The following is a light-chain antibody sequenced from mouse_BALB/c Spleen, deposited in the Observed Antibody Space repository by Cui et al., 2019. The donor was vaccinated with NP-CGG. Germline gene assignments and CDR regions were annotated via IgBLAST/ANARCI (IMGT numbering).Light chain of an antibody. CDR3: ALWYSNHWV. CDR2: GTN. V-gene: IGLV1*01. J-gene: IGLJ1*01. Sequence: PVVTRVTALTTSPGETVTLTCRSSTGAVTTSNFANWVQEKPDHLFTGLIGGTNNRTPGVPARFSGSLIGDKAALTITGTQTEDEAIYFCALWYSNHWVFGGGTKLTVL. CDR1: TGAVTTSNF.